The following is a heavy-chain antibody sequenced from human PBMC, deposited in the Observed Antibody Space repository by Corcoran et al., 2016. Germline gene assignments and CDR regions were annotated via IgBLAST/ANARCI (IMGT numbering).Heavy chain of an antibody. CDR2: IQSETGGGTT. D-gene: IGHD1-26*01. J-gene: IGHJ4*02. Sequence: EMQLVESGGGLVKPGGSLRLSCAASGFTFSTAWMSWVRQAPGKGLEWVGRIQSETGGGTTVYAAPVKDRVTISRDDSKNTLYLQMNGLPPEDTAVYYCAPLMGGIVGTTRADYWGQGTLVTVSS. CDR1: GFTFSTAW. V-gene: IGHV3-15*01. CDR3: APLMGGIVGTTRADY.